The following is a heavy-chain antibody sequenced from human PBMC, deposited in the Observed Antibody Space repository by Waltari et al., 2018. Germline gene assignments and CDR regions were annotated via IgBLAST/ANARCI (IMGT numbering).Heavy chain of an antibody. V-gene: IGHV4-59*11. Sequence: QVQLQESGPGLVKPSETLSLTCTVSGGSISSHYWSWIRQPPGKGLEWIGYIYYSGSTNHNPSLKSRVTISVDTSKNQFSLKLSSVTAADTAVYYCARVLLVGATGWFDPWGQGTLVTVSS. J-gene: IGHJ5*02. CDR3: ARVLLVGATGWFDP. D-gene: IGHD1-26*01. CDR1: GGSISSHY. CDR2: IYYSGST.